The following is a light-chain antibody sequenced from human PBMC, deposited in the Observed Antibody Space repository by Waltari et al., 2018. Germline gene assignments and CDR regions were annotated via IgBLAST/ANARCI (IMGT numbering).Light chain of an antibody. Sequence: EIVMTQSPATLSVSPGERATLSCRASQSVGSKLAWYQQKPGQAPRLLIYGASTRATGIPARFSGSGSGTEFTLTISSLQSEDFAVYYCQQYYSTLPYTFGQGTKLEIK. CDR3: QQYYSTLPYT. CDR2: GAS. CDR1: QSVGSK. V-gene: IGKV3-15*01. J-gene: IGKJ2*01.